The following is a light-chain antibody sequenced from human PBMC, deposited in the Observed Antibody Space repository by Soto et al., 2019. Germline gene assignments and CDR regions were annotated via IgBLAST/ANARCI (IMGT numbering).Light chain of an antibody. CDR1: SSDVGGYKY. CDR3: SSFTTSTTRV. CDR2: EVS. V-gene: IGLV2-14*01. J-gene: IGLJ1*01. Sequence: QAVVTQPASVSGSPGQSITISCTGTSSDVGGYKYVSWYQQHPGKAPKLMIYEVSNRPSGVSNRFSASKSGNTASLTISGLQAEDEADYYCSSFTTSTTRVFGTGTKLTVL.